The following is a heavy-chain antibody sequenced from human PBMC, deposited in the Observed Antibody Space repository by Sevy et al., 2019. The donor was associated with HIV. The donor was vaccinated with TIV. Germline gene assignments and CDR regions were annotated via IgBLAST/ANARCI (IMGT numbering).Heavy chain of an antibody. V-gene: IGHV3-30*02. D-gene: IGHD2-21*01. CDR2: IQYDGSNK. CDR3: VKEGGGEGGDH. J-gene: IGHJ4*02. CDR1: GFSYSSYG. Sequence: GGSLRLSCTASGFSYSSYGMHWVRQAPGKGLEWVAYIQYDGSNKDYADSVKGRFTISRDNSKNTLDLQMNSLRVEDSAVYYCVKEGGGEGGDHWGQGTLVTVSS.